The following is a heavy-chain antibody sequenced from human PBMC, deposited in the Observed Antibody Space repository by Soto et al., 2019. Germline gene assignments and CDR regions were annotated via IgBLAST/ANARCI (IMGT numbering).Heavy chain of an antibody. CDR1: GFTFNTYA. J-gene: IGHJ6*02. D-gene: IGHD1-26*01. CDR3: ARDLSGSYFINYYYYGMDV. Sequence: GGSLRLSCAASGFTFNTYAMTWVRQAPGKGLEWVSSISASGGSTYYADSVKGRFTISRDNSKNTLYLQMNSLRAEDTAVYYCARDLSGSYFINYYYYGMDVWGQGTTVTVSS. V-gene: IGHV3-23*01. CDR2: ISASGGST.